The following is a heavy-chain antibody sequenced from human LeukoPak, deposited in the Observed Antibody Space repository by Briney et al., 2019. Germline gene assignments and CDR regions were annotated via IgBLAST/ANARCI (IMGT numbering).Heavy chain of an antibody. V-gene: IGHV3-33*01. CDR2: IWYDGSNK. Sequence: GGSLRLSCAASGFTFSSYGMHWVRQAPGKGLEWVAVIWYDGSNKYYADSVKGRFTISRDNSKNTLYLQMNSLRAEDTAVYYCARDHCSSTSCYWFDPWGQGTLVTVSS. J-gene: IGHJ5*02. D-gene: IGHD2-2*01. CDR1: GFTFSSYG. CDR3: ARDHCSSTSCYWFDP.